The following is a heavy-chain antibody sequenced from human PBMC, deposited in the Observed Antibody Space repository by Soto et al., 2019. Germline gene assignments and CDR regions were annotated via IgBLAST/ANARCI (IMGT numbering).Heavy chain of an antibody. Sequence: QVQLVQSGAEVKKPGASVKVSCKASGYTFTTYYIHWVRQAPGQGLEWMGIINPSGGSTSYAQKFQGRITMTRDTSTSTVYMELSSLRSEDTAGYYCARAGRGTGGFDYWGQGTLVTVSS. V-gene: IGHV1-46*01. J-gene: IGHJ4*02. CDR3: ARAGRGTGGFDY. D-gene: IGHD1-1*01. CDR1: GYTFTTYY. CDR2: INPSGGST.